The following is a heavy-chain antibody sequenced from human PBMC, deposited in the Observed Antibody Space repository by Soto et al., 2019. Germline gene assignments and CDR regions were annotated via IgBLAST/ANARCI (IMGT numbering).Heavy chain of an antibody. Sequence: NAWMNWVRQAPGKGLEWVGRIKSKTDGGTTDYAAPVKGRFTISRDDSKNTLYLQMNSLKTEDTAVYYCTTDFGHYYGYWGQGTLVTVSS. CDR2: IKSKTDGGTT. V-gene: IGHV3-15*07. CDR1: NAW. CDR3: TTDFGHYYGY. J-gene: IGHJ4*02. D-gene: IGHD3-16*01.